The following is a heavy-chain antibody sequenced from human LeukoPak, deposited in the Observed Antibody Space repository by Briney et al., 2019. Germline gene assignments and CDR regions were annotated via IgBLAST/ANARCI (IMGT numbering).Heavy chain of an antibody. Sequence: ASVKVSCKASGYTFTSYGISWVRQAPGQGLEWMGWISAYNGNTNYAQKFQGRVTITADESTRTVYMGLSSLRSEDTAVYYCASAAGGVRPLGGFYYYYYYMDVWGKGTTVTVSS. V-gene: IGHV1-18*01. J-gene: IGHJ6*03. CDR1: GYTFTSYG. CDR2: ISAYNGNT. D-gene: IGHD3-16*01. CDR3: ASAAGGVRPLGGFYYYYYYMDV.